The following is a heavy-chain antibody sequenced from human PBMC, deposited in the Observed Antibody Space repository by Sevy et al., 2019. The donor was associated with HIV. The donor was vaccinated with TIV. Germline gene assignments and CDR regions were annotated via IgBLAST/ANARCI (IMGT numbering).Heavy chain of an antibody. CDR3: ARDSGAYYYDSSGYCDY. J-gene: IGHJ4*02. V-gene: IGHV3-30-3*01. Sequence: GGSLRRSCAASGFTFSSYAMHWVRQAPGKGLEWVAVISYDGSNKYYADSVKGRFTISRDNSKNTLYLQMNSRRAEDTAVYYCARDSGAYYYDSSGYCDYWGQGTLVTVSS. CDR1: GFTFSSYA. D-gene: IGHD3-22*01. CDR2: ISYDGSNK.